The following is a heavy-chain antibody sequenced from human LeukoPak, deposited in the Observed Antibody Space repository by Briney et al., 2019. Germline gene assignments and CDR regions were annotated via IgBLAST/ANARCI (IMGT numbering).Heavy chain of an antibody. CDR1: GFTFSSYA. J-gene: IGHJ3*02. CDR2: ISGSGGST. Sequence: TGGSLRLSCAASGFTFSSYAMSWVRQAPGKGLEWVSAISGSGGSTYYADSVKGRFTISRDNSKNTLYLQMNSLRAEDTAVYYCYYYYDSSGYYHVAFDIWGQGTMVTVSS. V-gene: IGHV3-23*01. CDR3: YYYYDSSGYYHVAFDI. D-gene: IGHD3-22*01.